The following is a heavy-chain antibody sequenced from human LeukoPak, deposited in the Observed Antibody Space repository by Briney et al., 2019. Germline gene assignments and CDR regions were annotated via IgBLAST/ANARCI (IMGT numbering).Heavy chain of an antibody. CDR1: GFTFSSYA. CDR2: ISYEGSNK. V-gene: IGHV3-30-3*01. Sequence: PGGSLRLSCVASGFTFSSYAMHWVRQAPAKGREWVALISYEGSNKYYADSVKGRFTISRDNSKNTLYLQMNSLRAEDTAVYYCARGGVYSSGSYYLYYFDYWGQGTLVTVSS. CDR3: ARGGVYSSGSYYLYYFDY. J-gene: IGHJ4*02. D-gene: IGHD6-19*01.